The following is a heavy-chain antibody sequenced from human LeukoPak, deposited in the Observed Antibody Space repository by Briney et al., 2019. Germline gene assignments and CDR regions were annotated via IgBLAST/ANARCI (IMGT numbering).Heavy chain of an antibody. V-gene: IGHV3-23*01. J-gene: IGHJ6*03. CDR3: AKEEQQLVHYYYYYMDV. CDR1: GFTFKDYA. CDR2: IRYNGANA. D-gene: IGHD6-13*01. Sequence: PGGSLRLSCAASGFTFKDYAMGWVRQTPGKGLEWVSGIRYNGANAYYADSVKGRFTISRDNSKNTLYLQMNSLRAEDTAVYYCAKEEQQLVHYYYYYMDVWGKGATVTVSS.